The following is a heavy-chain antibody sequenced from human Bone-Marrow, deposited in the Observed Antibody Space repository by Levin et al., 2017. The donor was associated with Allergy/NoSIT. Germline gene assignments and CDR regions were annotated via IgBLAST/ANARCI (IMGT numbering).Heavy chain of an antibody. D-gene: IGHD3-16*02. V-gene: IGHV4-59*01. CDR1: GDSNSIDY. CDR2: ISYSGNT. Sequence: SETLSLTCTVSGDSNSIDYWSWIRQPPGKGLEWIGYISYSGNTNYNPALNSRVTISRDTSKNQFSLKVTSVTAADTAVYYCARFMYSNRWRYYFDNWGQGTLVIVSS. CDR3: ARFMYSNRWRYYFDN. J-gene: IGHJ4*02.